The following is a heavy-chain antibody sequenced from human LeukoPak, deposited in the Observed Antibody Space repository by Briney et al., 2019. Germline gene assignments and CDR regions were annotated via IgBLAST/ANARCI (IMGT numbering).Heavy chain of an antibody. J-gene: IGHJ3*02. CDR1: GYTFTGYY. CDR2: INPNSGGT. Sequence: ASVKVSCKASGYTFTGYYMHWVRQAPGQGLEWMGWINPNSGGTNYAQKLQGRVTMTTDTSTSTAYMELRSLRSDDTAVYYCARDRIRAAAYAFDIWGQGTMVTVSS. V-gene: IGHV1-2*02. CDR3: ARDRIRAAAYAFDI. D-gene: IGHD6-13*01.